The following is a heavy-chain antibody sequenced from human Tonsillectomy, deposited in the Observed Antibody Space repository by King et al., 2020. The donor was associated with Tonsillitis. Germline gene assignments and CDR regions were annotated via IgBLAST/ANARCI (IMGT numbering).Heavy chain of an antibody. V-gene: IGHV5-51*03. CDR1: EYSFNNYW. CDR3: ARRQARPDHDAFDI. CDR2: IYPGDSDT. Sequence: VQLVESGAEVKKPGESLKISCTGSEYSFNNYWIGWVRQMPGKGLEWMGIIYPGDSDTRYSPSFQGQFTISADKSISTVYLQWSSLKASATGMYYCARRQARPDHDAFDIWGQGTAVTVSS. D-gene: IGHD6-6*01. J-gene: IGHJ3*02.